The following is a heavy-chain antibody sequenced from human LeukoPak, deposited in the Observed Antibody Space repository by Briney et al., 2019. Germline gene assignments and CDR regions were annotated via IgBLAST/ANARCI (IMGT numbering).Heavy chain of an antibody. CDR1: GFVFSSYA. D-gene: IGHD4-17*01. Sequence: GGSLRLSCTASGFVFSSYAMSWVRQAPGKGLEWVSTLSDSGGKTYYADSVKGRFTISRDNSKNTLYLQMNSLRAEDTAVYYCAKVGLRLGGDYWGQGTLVTVSS. J-gene: IGHJ4*02. CDR3: AKVGLRLGGDY. V-gene: IGHV3-23*01. CDR2: LSDSGGKT.